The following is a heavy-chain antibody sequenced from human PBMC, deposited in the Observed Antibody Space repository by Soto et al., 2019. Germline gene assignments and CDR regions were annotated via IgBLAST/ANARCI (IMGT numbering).Heavy chain of an antibody. Sequence: QITLKESGPTLVKPTQTLTLTCTFSGFSLSTGGVGVGWIRQPPGKALEWLALIYWDDDKRYSPSLKSRLTVTQANSKNQVVVTLTTMDPVDTATYYCAHSRCGGDCLRSYSSHYYYGMDVWGQGTTVTVSS. CDR3: AHSRCGGDCLRSYSSHYYYGMDV. CDR2: IYWDDDK. V-gene: IGHV2-5*02. CDR1: GFSLSTGGVG. J-gene: IGHJ6*02. D-gene: IGHD2-21*02.